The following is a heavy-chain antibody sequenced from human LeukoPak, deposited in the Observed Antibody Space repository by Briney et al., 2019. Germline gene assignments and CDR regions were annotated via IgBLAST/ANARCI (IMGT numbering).Heavy chain of an antibody. V-gene: IGHV3-11*06. CDR3: ARSPSSFDP. CDR1: GFTFSDYY. J-gene: IGHJ5*02. CDR2: ISSSSSYT. D-gene: IGHD3-16*02. Sequence: GGSLRLPCAASGFTFSDYYMSWIRQAPGKGLEWVSYISSSSSYTNYADSVKGRFTISRDNAKNSLYLQMNSLRAEDTAVYYCARSPSSFDPWGQGALVTVSS.